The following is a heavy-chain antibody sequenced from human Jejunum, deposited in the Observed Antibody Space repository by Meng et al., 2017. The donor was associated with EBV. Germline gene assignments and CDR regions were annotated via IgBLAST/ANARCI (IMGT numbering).Heavy chain of an antibody. CDR3: AREARISGYHPGIGP. CDR1: GGSINSKNW. D-gene: IGHD3-22*01. J-gene: IGHJ5*02. V-gene: IGHV4-4*02. Sequence: QVQLQESGPGLVQPSGTLSLTCTVSGGSINSKNWWHWVRQAPGKGLEWIGEINHSGIADYNPSLKSRVTISVDTSKNQFSLKLNSVTAADTAVYYCAREARISGYHPGIGPWGQGTLVTVSS. CDR2: INHSGIA.